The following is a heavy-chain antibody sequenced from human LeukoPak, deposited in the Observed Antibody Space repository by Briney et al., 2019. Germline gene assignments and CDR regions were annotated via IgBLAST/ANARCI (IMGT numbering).Heavy chain of an antibody. D-gene: IGHD3-3*01. CDR3: ARDYGRLEWLYNWFDP. J-gene: IGHJ5*02. CDR2: IYSGGST. Sequence: AGGSLRLSCAASGFTVSSNYMSWVRQAPGKGLEWVSVIYSGGSTYYADSVKGRFTISRDNSKNTLYLQMNSLRAEDTAAYYCARDYGRLEWLYNWFDPWGQGTLVTVSS. V-gene: IGHV3-53*01. CDR1: GFTVSSNY.